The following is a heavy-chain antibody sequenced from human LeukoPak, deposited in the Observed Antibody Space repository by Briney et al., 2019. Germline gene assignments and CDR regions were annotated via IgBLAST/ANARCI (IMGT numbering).Heavy chain of an antibody. CDR2: IYYSGST. CDR3: ARHPQVPAAYDY. D-gene: IGHD2-2*01. Sequence: SETLSLTCTVSGGSISSYYWSRIRQPPGKGLEWIGYIYYSGSTNYNPSLKSRVTISVDTSKNQFSLKLSSVTAADTAVYYCARHPQVPAAYDYWGQGTLVTVSS. V-gene: IGHV4-59*08. CDR1: GGSISSYY. J-gene: IGHJ4*02.